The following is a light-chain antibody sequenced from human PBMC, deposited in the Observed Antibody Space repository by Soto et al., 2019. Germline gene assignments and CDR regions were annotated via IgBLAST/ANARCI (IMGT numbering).Light chain of an antibody. Sequence: QSALTQPPSVSGSPGHSFTISCTGTSSDLASYNLVSWYQQPPGTGPKLVIYEVSNRPSGVPDRFSGSKSGHTASLTISGLQAEDEADYYCCSYASRKSYVFGTGTKVTVL. CDR1: SSDLASYNL. CDR3: CSYASRKSYV. J-gene: IGLJ1*01. CDR2: EVS. V-gene: IGLV2-18*02.